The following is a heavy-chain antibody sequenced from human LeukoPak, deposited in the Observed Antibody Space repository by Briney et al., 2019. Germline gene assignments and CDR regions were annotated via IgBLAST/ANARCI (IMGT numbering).Heavy chain of an antibody. D-gene: IGHD2-2*01. CDR2: ISYDGSNK. V-gene: IGHV3-30*18. CDR3: AKRGIVVVPAITGAFDI. Sequence: GGSLRLSCAASGFTFSSYGMHWVRQAPGKGLEWVAVISYDGSNKYYADSVKGRFTISRDNSKNTLYLQMNSLRAEDTAVYYCAKRGIVVVPAITGAFDIWGQGTMVTVSS. CDR1: GFTFSSYG. J-gene: IGHJ3*02.